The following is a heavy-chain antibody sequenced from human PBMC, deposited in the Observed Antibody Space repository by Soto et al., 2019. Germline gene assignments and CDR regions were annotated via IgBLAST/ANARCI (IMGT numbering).Heavy chain of an antibody. D-gene: IGHD3-10*01. J-gene: IGHJ5*02. CDR2: IYYSGST. Sequence: QVQLQESGPGLVKPSQTLSLTCTVSGGSISSGGYYWSWIRQHPGKGLEWIGYIYYSGSTYYNPSLKSRVTISVDTAKNQFSLKLSSVTAADTAVYYCARDRGWFGELLGRYWFDPWGQGTLVTVSS. CDR3: ARDRGWFGELLGRYWFDP. V-gene: IGHV4-31*03. CDR1: GGSISSGGYY.